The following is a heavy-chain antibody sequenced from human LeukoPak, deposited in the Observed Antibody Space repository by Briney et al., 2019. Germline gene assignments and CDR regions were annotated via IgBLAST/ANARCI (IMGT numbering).Heavy chain of an antibody. V-gene: IGHV3-11*06. Sequence: GGSLRLSCAASGFTFSDYYMSWIRQAPGKGLEWVSSISSSSSYIYYADSVKGRFTISRDNAKNSLYLQMNSLRAEDTAVYYCARDLDYGDYPSGYWGQGTLVTVSS. CDR1: GFTFSDYY. D-gene: IGHD4-17*01. J-gene: IGHJ4*02. CDR2: ISSSSSYI. CDR3: ARDLDYGDYPSGY.